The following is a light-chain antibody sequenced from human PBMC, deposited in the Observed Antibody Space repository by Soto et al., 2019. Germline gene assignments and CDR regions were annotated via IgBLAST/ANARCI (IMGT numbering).Light chain of an antibody. CDR1: SSDVGGYNF. J-gene: IGLJ1*01. CDR2: EVD. V-gene: IGLV2-8*01. Sequence: QSVLAQPHSASGSPGQSVTISCTGTSSDVGGYNFVSWYQQHPGKAPKLMIYEVDKRPSGVPDRFSGSKSGNTASLTASGLQAEDEADYYCISYAVTTSYVFGTGTKVTVL. CDR3: ISYAVTTSYV.